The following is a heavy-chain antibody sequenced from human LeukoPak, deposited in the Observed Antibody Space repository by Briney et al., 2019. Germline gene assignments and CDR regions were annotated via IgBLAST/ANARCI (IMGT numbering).Heavy chain of an antibody. D-gene: IGHD3-22*01. Sequence: TSETLSLTCSVSGGSISTYYWSWIRQPPGKGLEWIGYISNSGSTNYNSSLKSRVTISLDTSKNQFSLKLSSVTAADTAVYYCAIDSGYPNWFDPWGQGTLVTVSS. CDR1: GGSISTYY. CDR3: AIDSGYPNWFDP. CDR2: ISNSGST. J-gene: IGHJ5*02. V-gene: IGHV4-59*12.